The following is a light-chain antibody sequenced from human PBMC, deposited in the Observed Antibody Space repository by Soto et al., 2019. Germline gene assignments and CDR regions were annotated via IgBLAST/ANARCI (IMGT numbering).Light chain of an antibody. V-gene: IGKV3-20*01. J-gene: IGKJ1*01. CDR3: QQYGSSPTT. CDR1: QTVLNNY. Sequence: DIVLTQSPGTLSLSPGERATLSCRSSQTVLNNYSTWYQQKPGQAPRRIIFGASIRATGIPDRFSGSGSGKDCPLTISRLEPEDVAVYYCQQYGSSPTTFGQGTKVDIK. CDR2: GAS.